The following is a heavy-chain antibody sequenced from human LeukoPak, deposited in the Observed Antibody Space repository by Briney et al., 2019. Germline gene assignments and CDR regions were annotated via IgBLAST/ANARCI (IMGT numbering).Heavy chain of an antibody. D-gene: IGHD1-26*01. J-gene: IGHJ4*02. CDR1: GFTFSSYS. V-gene: IGHV3-21*01. CDR2: ISSRSSYI. Sequence: PGRSLRLSCAASGFTFSSYSMNWVRQAPGKGLEWASSISSRSSYISYADSVKGRFTISRDNAKNSLYLQMNSLRAEDTAVYYCAPHMGSGSPLDYWGQGTLVTVSS. CDR3: APHMGSGSPLDY.